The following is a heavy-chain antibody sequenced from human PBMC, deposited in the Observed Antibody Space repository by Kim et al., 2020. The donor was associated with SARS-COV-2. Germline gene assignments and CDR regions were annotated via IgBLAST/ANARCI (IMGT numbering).Heavy chain of an antibody. D-gene: IGHD6-19*01. CDR1: GFTFSSYG. CDR2: ISYDGSNK. CDR3: AKVAVAGDYYYYGMDV. V-gene: IGHV3-30*18. J-gene: IGHJ6*02. Sequence: GGSLRLSFAASGFTFSSYGMQWVRQAPGKGLEWVAVISYDGSNKYYADSVKGRFTISRDNSKNTRYLQMNSLRAEDKAVYYCAKVAVAGDYYYYGMDVWGQGNTVPVSS.